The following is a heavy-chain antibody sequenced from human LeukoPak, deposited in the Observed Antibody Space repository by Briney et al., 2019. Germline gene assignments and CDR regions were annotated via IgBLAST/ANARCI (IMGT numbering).Heavy chain of an antibody. J-gene: IGHJ4*02. D-gene: IGHD3-10*01. V-gene: IGHV3-21*01. CDR1: GFTFSNAW. Sequence: PGGSLRLSCAASGFTFSNAWMNWVRQAPGKGLEWVSSIDSTSTYIYYADSLKGRFTISRDNAKNLLYLQMNSLRAEDTAVYYCAEGSETFAYWGQGTLVSVSS. CDR3: AEGSETFAY. CDR2: IDSTSTYI.